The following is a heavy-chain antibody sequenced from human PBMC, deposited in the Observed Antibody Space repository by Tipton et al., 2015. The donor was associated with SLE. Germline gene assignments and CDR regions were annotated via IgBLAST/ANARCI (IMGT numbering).Heavy chain of an antibody. J-gene: IGHJ4*02. CDR1: GGSISSYY. D-gene: IGHD3-10*01. CDR2: IYTSGST. CDR3: AELTGFRSY. V-gene: IGHV4-4*09. Sequence: TLSLTCAVSGGSISSYYWTWIRQPPGKGLEWIGYIYTSGSTNYNPSLKSRVTISVDTSKNQFSLKLSSVTAADTAVYYCAELTGFRSYWGQGTLVTVSS.